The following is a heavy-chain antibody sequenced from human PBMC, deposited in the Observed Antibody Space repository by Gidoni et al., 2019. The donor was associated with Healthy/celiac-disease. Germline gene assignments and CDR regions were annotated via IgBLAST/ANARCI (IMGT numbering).Heavy chain of an antibody. CDR2: IIPIFGTA. CDR3: ARSYCSSTSCYTGAFDI. Sequence: QVQLVQSGAEVKKPGSSVKVSCKASGGTFRSYAISWVRQAPGQGLEWMGGIIPIFGTANYAQKFQGRVTITADESTSTAYMELSSLRSEDTAVYYCARSYCSSTSCYTGAFDIWGQGTMVTVSS. D-gene: IGHD2-2*02. V-gene: IGHV1-69*01. CDR1: GGTFRSYA. J-gene: IGHJ3*02.